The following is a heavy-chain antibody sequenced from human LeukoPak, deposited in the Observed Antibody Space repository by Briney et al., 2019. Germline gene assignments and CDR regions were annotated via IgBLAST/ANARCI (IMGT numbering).Heavy chain of an antibody. Sequence: SETLSLTCTVSGYSISSGYYWGWIRQPPGKGLEWIGSIYHSGSTYYNPSLKSRVTISVDTSKNQFSLKLTSVTAADTAVYYCARDRELGYWGQGTVVTVSS. D-gene: IGHD3-10*01. CDR3: ARDRELGY. CDR1: GYSISSGYY. J-gene: IGHJ4*02. CDR2: IYHSGST. V-gene: IGHV4-38-2*02.